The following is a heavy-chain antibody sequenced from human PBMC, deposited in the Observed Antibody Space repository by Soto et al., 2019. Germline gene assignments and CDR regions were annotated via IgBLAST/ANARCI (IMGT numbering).Heavy chain of an antibody. J-gene: IGHJ4*02. CDR3: ARATYTSSYHFDS. V-gene: IGHV3-48*03. CDR2: IGSSGSTI. Sequence: GGSLRLSCAASGFTFSTFEMNWVRQAPGKGLEWVSKIGSSGSTIRYADSVKGRFTISRDNAKNSLYLQMNSLRGDDTAVYYCARATYTSSYHFDSWRQGTLVTVSS. CDR1: GFTFSTFE. D-gene: IGHD6-6*01.